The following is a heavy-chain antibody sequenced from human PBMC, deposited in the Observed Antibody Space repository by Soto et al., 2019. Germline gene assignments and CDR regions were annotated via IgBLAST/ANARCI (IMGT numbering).Heavy chain of an antibody. CDR2: ISGSGSST. V-gene: IGHV3-23*01. Sequence: GGSLRLSCAASGFTFSSYAMSWVRQAPGKGLEWVSDISGSGSSTYYADSVKGRFTISRDNSKNTLYLQMNSLRAEDTAVYYCAKGGGQLDYYYYGMDVWGQGTTVTVSS. CDR3: AKGGGQLDYYYYGMDV. J-gene: IGHJ6*02. D-gene: IGHD6-6*01. CDR1: GFTFSSYA.